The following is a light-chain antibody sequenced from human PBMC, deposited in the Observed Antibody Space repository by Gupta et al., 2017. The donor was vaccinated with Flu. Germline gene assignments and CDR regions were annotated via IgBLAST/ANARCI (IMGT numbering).Light chain of an antibody. J-gene: IGKJ2*01. CDR1: QSVGTY. CDR3: QKRSNWPPYT. CDR2: DAF. Sequence: EIVLTQSPATLSLSPGERATLSCRASQSVGTYLAWYQQKPGQTPRLLIYDAFNRATGIPARFSGSGSGTDFTLTISSREPEDFAVYYCQKRSNWPPYTFGQGTRLEI. V-gene: IGKV3-11*01.